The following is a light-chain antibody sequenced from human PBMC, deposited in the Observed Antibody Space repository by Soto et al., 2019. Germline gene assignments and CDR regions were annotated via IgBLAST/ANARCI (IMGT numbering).Light chain of an antibody. V-gene: IGKV1-12*01. CDR2: TGS. CDR1: QAIDSW. J-gene: IGKJ1*01. CDR3: QQTLSFPPT. Sequence: DIQMTQSPSSVSASVGDRVTITCRASQAIDSWLAWYQQKPGEAPKLLIFTGSLLHSGVPPRFSGSGSGTDFTHTISSLQPEDFATYYCQQTLSFPPTFGQGTKV.